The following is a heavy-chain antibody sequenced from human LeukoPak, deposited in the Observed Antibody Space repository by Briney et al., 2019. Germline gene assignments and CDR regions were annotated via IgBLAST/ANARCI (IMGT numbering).Heavy chain of an antibody. CDR1: GFTFSSYA. J-gene: IGHJ5*02. Sequence: GGSLRLSCAASGFTFSSYAMSWVRQAPGKGLEWVSAISGSGGSTYYADSVKGRFTISRDNAKNSLYLQMNSLRAEDTAVYYCARRFYGSESYSWFDPWGQGTLVTVSS. CDR2: ISGSGGST. V-gene: IGHV3-23*01. D-gene: IGHD3-10*01. CDR3: ARRFYGSESYSWFDP.